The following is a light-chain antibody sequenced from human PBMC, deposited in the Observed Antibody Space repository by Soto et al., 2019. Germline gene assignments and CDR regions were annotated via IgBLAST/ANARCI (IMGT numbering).Light chain of an antibody. J-gene: IGKJ1*01. CDR1: QSLSTW. CDR3: HQYNGFPRT. Sequence: DIQMTQSPSSLSASVGDRVTITCRASQSLSTWLAWYQQKPGKAPKLLIYKASTLQSGVPSRFSGSGSGTEFTLTITSLQPDDFATYYCHQYNGFPRTFGQGTKVDIK. V-gene: IGKV1-5*03. CDR2: KAS.